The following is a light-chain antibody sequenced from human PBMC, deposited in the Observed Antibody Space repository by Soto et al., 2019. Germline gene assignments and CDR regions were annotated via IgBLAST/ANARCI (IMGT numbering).Light chain of an antibody. CDR1: QSVSSN. CDR2: GAS. Sequence: EIVMTQSPATLSVSPGERATLSCRASQSVSSNLAWYQQKPGQAPMLLIYGASTRATGIPARFNGSRSGTEFTLTISSLQSEDFAVYYCQQYNDWTRTFGQGTKVEIK. CDR3: QQYNDWTRT. J-gene: IGKJ1*01. V-gene: IGKV3-15*01.